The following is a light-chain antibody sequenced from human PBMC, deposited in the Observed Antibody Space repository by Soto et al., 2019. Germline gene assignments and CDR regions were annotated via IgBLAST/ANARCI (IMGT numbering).Light chain of an antibody. CDR2: GAS. CDR1: QSGSSSY. CDR3: QLYGSSPMYT. J-gene: IGKJ2*01. Sequence: EIVLTQSPGTLSLSPGERATLSCRASQSGSSSYLAWYQQKPGQAPRLLIYGASSRATGIPDRFSGSGSGTDFTLSISRLEPEDFAVYYWQLYGSSPMYTFGQGTKLEIK. V-gene: IGKV3-20*01.